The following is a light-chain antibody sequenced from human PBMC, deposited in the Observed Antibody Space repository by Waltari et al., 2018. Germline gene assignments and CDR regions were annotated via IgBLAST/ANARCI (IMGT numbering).Light chain of an antibody. CDR3: GSYAGSKILL. Sequence: QSALTQPPSASGSPGQSVTISYTGTSSDVGIYDYVSWYQQRPGKAPKLIIYAVTERPSGVPDRFSGSKSGNTASLTVFGLQTEDEGTYYCGSYAGSKILLFGGGTELTVL. V-gene: IGLV2-8*01. J-gene: IGLJ3*02. CDR1: SSDVGIYDY. CDR2: AVT.